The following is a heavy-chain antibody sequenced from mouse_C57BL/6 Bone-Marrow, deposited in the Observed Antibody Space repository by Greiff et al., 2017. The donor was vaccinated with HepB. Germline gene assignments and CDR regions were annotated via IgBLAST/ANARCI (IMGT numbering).Heavy chain of an antibody. CDR1: GYTFTSYG. Sequence: VQRVESGAELARPGASVKLSCKASGYTFTSYGISWVKQRTGQGLEWIGVIYPRSGNTYYNEKFKGKATLTADKSSSTAYMELRSLTSEDSAVYFCASNYPYWGQGTLVTVSA. CDR3: ASNYPY. CDR2: IYPRSGNT. J-gene: IGHJ3*01. V-gene: IGHV1-81*01. D-gene: IGHD2-1*01.